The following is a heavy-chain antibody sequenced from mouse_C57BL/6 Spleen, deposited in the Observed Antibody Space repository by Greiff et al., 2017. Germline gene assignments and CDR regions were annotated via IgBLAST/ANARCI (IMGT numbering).Heavy chain of an antibody. V-gene: IGHV1-42*01. CDR2: INPSTGGT. CDR1: GYSFTGYY. J-gene: IGHJ3*01. Sequence: VQLLQSGPELVKPGASVKISCKASGYSFTGYYMNWVKQSPEKSLEWIGEINPSTGGTTYNQKFKAKATLTVDKSSSTVYMQLKSLTSEDSAVDYCTIQNYGGSSWFAYWGQGTLVTVSA. CDR3: TIQNYGGSSWFAY. D-gene: IGHD1-1*01.